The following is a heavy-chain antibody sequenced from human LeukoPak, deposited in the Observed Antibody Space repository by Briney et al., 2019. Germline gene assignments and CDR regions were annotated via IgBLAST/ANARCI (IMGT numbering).Heavy chain of an antibody. CDR1: GGSISSYY. D-gene: IGHD2-15*01. CDR2: IYYSGGT. J-gene: IGHJ6*03. CDR3: ARTTEGYCRGGSCYYYYYYMDV. Sequence: PSEILSLTCTVSGGSISSYYWSWVRQPPGKGLEWIGYIYYSGGTNYNPSLKSRVTISVDTSKNQFSLKLSSVTAADTAMYYCARTTEGYCRGGSCYYYYYYMDVWGKGTTVTVSS. V-gene: IGHV4-59*12.